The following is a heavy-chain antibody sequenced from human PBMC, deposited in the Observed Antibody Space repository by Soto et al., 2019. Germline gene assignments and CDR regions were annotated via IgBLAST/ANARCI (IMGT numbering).Heavy chain of an antibody. J-gene: IGHJ4*02. CDR3: ARDGVSSTECTWNYGTYFDY. D-gene: IGHD1-7*01. Sequence: ASVKVSCKASGYTFTSYDINWVRQATGQGLEWMGWMNPNSGNTGFAQKFQGRVTMTRNTSISTAYMELSSPRSEDTAVYYCARDGVSSTECTWNYGTYFDYWGQGALVTVSS. CDR2: MNPNSGNT. V-gene: IGHV1-8*01. CDR1: GYTFTSYD.